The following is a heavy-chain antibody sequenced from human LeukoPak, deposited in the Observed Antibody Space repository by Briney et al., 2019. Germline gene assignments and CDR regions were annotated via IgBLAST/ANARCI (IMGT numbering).Heavy chain of an antibody. V-gene: IGHV4-59*08. CDR2: FHYSGST. D-gene: IGHD2-15*01. CDR1: GASVSNYY. CDR3: ARHHDGGPKLRLDF. J-gene: IGHJ4*02. Sequence: SETLSLTCRVSGASVSNYYWSWIRQSPGKGLEWIGFFHYSGSTNYNPSLNSRVTTSIDTSMNQLSLTLVSVTAADAAVYFCARHHDGGPKLRLDFWGLGVLVTVSS.